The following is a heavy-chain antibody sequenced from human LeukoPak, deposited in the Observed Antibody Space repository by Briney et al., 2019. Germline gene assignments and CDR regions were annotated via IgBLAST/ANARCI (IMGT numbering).Heavy chain of an antibody. CDR1: GYTFTSYG. D-gene: IGHD1-26*01. V-gene: IGHV1-18*01. CDR2: ISAYNGNT. J-gene: IGHJ4*02. Sequence: GASVKVSCXASGYTFTSYGISWVRQAPGQGLEWMGWISAYNGNTNYAQKFQGRVTITRNTSISTAYMELSGLRSEDTAVYYCARVHSGNPDYWGQGTLVTVSP. CDR3: ARVHSGNPDY.